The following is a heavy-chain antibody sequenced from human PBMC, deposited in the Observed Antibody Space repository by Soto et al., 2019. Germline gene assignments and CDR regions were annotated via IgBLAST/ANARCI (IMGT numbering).Heavy chain of an antibody. Sequence: ASVKVSCKVSGYTLTELSTHWVRQAPGKGLEWMGGFDPEDGETIYAQKFQGRVTMTEDTSTDTAYMELSSLRSEDTAVYYCATVPITMVRGVIWWIDPWGQGIRVTVAS. D-gene: IGHD3-10*01. CDR1: GYTLTELS. V-gene: IGHV1-24*01. CDR2: FDPEDGET. J-gene: IGHJ5*02. CDR3: ATVPITMVRGVIWWIDP.